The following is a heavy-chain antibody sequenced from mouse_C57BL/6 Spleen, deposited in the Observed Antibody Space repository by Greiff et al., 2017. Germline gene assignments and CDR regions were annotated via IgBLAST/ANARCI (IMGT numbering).Heavy chain of an antibody. Sequence: EVKVVESGEGLVKPGGSLKLSCAASGFTFSSYAMSWVRQTPEKRLEWVAYISSGGDYIYYADTVKGRFTISRDNARNTLYLQMSSLKSEDTAMYYCTREYDYDVREAMDYWGQGTSVTVSS. CDR1: GFTFSSYA. V-gene: IGHV5-9-1*02. D-gene: IGHD2-4*01. CDR3: TREYDYDVREAMDY. J-gene: IGHJ4*01. CDR2: ISSGGDYI.